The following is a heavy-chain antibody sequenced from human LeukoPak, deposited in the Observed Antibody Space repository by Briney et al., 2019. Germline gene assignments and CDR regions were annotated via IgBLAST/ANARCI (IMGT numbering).Heavy chain of an antibody. CDR3: ASAEVIYNGMDV. V-gene: IGHV3-74*01. Sequence: GGSLRLSCAASGFTFSSYWMHWVRQAQGKGLVWVSRINSDGSSTSYADSVKGRFTISRDNAKNTLYLQMNSLRAEDTAVYHCASAEVIYNGMDVWGQGTTVTVSS. CDR1: GFTFSSYW. CDR2: INSDGSST. J-gene: IGHJ6*02. D-gene: IGHD3-16*02.